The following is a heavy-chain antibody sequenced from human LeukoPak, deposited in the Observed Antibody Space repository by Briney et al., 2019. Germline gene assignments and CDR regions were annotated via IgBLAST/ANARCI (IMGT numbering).Heavy chain of an antibody. CDR2: TSYDGSNK. J-gene: IGHJ4*02. CDR1: GFTFSSYA. V-gene: IGHV3-30-3*01. CDR3: ARDQYAVDGGYFDY. D-gene: IGHD6-19*01. Sequence: GGSLRLSCAASGFTFSSYAMHWVRQAPGKGLEWVAVTSYDGSNKYYADSVKGRFTISRDNSKNTLYLQMNSLRAEDTAVYYCARDQYAVDGGYFDYWGQGTLVTVSS.